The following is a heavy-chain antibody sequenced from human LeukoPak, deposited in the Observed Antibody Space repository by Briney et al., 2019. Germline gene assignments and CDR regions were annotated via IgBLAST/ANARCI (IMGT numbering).Heavy chain of an antibody. J-gene: IGHJ6*03. V-gene: IGHV1-69*05. D-gene: IGHD3-10*01. CDR2: IIPIFGTA. CDR1: GGTFSSYA. Sequence: SVKVSCKASGGTFSSYAISWLRQAPGQGLEWMGGIIPIFGTANYAQKFQGRVTITTDESTSTAYMELSSLRSEDTAVYYCARESMVRGVTNYYYYMDVWGKGTTVTVSS. CDR3: ARESMVRGVTNYYYYMDV.